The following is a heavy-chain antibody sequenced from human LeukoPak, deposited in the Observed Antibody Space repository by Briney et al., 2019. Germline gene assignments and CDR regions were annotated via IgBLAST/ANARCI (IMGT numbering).Heavy chain of an antibody. D-gene: IGHD6-13*01. CDR1: GGSISSYY. CDR3: ARHWAGYSSSWYDY. CDR2: IYYSGST. Sequence: SETLSLTCTVSGGSISSYYWSWIRQPPGKGLEWIGYIYYSGSTNYNPSLKSRGTISVDTSKNQFSLKLSSVTAADTAVYYCARHWAGYSSSWYDYWGQGTLVTVSS. V-gene: IGHV4-59*08. J-gene: IGHJ4*02.